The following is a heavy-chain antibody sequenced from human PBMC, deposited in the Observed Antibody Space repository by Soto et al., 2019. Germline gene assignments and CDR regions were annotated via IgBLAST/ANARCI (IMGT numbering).Heavy chain of an antibody. CDR2: IGTAGDT. Sequence: PGWSLRLSCSASVFTFSRYDMHWFRQATGKGLEWVSAIGTAGDTYYPDSVKGRFTISRENAKNSLYLQMNSLRAGDTAVYYCARGWSGYYPNDYWGQGTLVTVSS. D-gene: IGHD3-3*01. CDR3: ARGWSGYYPNDY. CDR1: VFTFSRYD. J-gene: IGHJ4*02. V-gene: IGHV3-13*01.